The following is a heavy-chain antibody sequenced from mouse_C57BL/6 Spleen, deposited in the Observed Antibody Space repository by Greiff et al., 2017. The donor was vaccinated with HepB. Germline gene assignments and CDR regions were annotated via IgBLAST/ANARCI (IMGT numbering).Heavy chain of an antibody. Sequence: VQLQQSGAELVKPGASLKISCKASGYAFSSYWMNWVKQRPGKGLEWIGQIYPGDGDTNYNGKFKGKATLTADKSSSTAYMQLSSLTSEDSAVYFCARGYYGSSSYAMDYWGQGTSVTVSS. J-gene: IGHJ4*01. CDR1: GYAFSSYW. V-gene: IGHV1-80*01. CDR3: ARGYYGSSSYAMDY. CDR2: IYPGDGDT. D-gene: IGHD1-1*01.